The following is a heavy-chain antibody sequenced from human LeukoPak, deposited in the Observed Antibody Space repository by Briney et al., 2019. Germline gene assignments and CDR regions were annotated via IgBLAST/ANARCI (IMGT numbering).Heavy chain of an antibody. Sequence: PSETLSLTCTVSSDSISGYYWSWIRQPPGKGLEWLGYIYSSGSTNYNPSLNSRVTISVDTSKNQFSLKRSSVTAADTAVYYCARFAYCGGHCWYYFDYWGQGTLVTVS. J-gene: IGHJ4*02. CDR3: ARFAYCGGHCWYYFDY. CDR1: SDSISGYY. CDR2: IYSSGST. D-gene: IGHD2-21*02. V-gene: IGHV4-59*01.